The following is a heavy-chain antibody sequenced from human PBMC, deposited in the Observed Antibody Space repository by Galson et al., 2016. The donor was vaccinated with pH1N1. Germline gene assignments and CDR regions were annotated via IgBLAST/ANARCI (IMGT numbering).Heavy chain of an antibody. V-gene: IGHV2-70*01. CDR3: ARLDYGDYSGYFEY. CDR2: IDWDDDK. CDR1: GFSLSTSGMC. D-gene: IGHD4-17*01. J-gene: IGHJ4*02. Sequence: PALVKPTQTLTLTCTFSGFSLSTSGMCVSWIRQPPGKALEWLALIDWDDDKYYSTSLKTRLTISKDTSKDQVVLTMTNMDPEDTATYYCARLDYGDYSGYFEYWGQGTLVTVSS.